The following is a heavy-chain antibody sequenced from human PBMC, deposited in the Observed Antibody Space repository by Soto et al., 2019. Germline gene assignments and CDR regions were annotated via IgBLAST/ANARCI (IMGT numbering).Heavy chain of an antibody. V-gene: IGHV1-3*01. J-gene: IGHJ4*02. CDR1: GYTFTSYA. Sequence: QVQLVQSGAEVKKPVASVKVSCKASGYTFTSYAMHWVRQAPGQRLEWMGWINAGNGNTKYSQKFQGRVIITRDTSASTAYMELSSRRSEDTAVYYCARSQSLSNYDFWSGSNYWGKGTLVTVSS. CDR3: ARSQSLSNYDFWSGSNY. D-gene: IGHD3-3*01. CDR2: INAGNGNT.